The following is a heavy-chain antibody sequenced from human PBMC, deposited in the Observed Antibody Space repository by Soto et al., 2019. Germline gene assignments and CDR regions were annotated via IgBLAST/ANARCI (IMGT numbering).Heavy chain of an antibody. Sequence: QVQLQESGPGLVKPSQTLSLTCTVSGGSISSGGYYWSWIRQHPGKGLEWIGYIYYSGSTYYNPSLKSRVTVSVDTSKKPFSLKLGSVTAADTAVYYRAREEGGGYDHRWFDPWGQGTLVTVSS. V-gene: IGHV4-31*03. CDR1: GGSISSGGYY. CDR3: AREEGGGYDHRWFDP. J-gene: IGHJ5*02. CDR2: IYYSGST. D-gene: IGHD5-12*01.